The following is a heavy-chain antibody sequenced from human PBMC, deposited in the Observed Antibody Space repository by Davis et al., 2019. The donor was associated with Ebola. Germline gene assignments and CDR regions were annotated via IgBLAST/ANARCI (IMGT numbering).Heavy chain of an antibody. CDR1: GGSISSYY. D-gene: IGHD3-10*01. CDR3: ARRSITMVRGVIITAEWFDP. J-gene: IGHJ5*02. Sequence: GSLRLSCTVSGGSISSYYWSWIRQPAGKGLEWIGRIYYSGSTNYNPSLKSRVTISVDTSKNQFSLKLSSVTAADTAVYYCARRSITMVRGVIITAEWFDPWGQGTLVTVSS. CDR2: IYYSGST. V-gene: IGHV4-59*08.